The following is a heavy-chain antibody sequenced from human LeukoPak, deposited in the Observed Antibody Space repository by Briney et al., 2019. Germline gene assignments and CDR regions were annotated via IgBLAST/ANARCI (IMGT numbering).Heavy chain of an antibody. CDR3: ARVDTAMEFAFDI. Sequence: GASVKVSCKASGGTFSSYAISWVRQAPGQGLEWMGGIIPIFGTANYAQKFQGRVTITADKSTSTAYMGLSSLRSEDTAVCYCARVDTAMEFAFDIWGQGTMVTVSS. CDR1: GGTFSSYA. D-gene: IGHD5-18*01. CDR2: IIPIFGTA. J-gene: IGHJ3*02. V-gene: IGHV1-69*06.